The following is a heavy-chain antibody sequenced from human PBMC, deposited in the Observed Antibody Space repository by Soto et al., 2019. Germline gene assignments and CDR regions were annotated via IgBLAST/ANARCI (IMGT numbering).Heavy chain of an antibody. CDR2: IYYSGNT. D-gene: IGHD6-13*01. CDR1: GGSISSDDFY. V-gene: IGHV4-31*03. J-gene: IGHJ5*02. CDR3: ARLSGSSQSWFDP. Sequence: SETLSLTCTVSGGSISSDDFYWSWIRQHPGKGLEWIGYIYYSGNTYYNPSLKSRVTILVDTSKNQFSLKLSSVTAADTAVYYCARLSGSSQSWFDPWGQGTLVTVSS.